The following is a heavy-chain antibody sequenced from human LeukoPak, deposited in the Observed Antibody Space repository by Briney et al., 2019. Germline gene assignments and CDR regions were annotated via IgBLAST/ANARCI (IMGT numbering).Heavy chain of an antibody. CDR2: ISGSGDTT. D-gene: IGHD3-22*01. CDR1: GFTFSDYA. Sequence: GGSLRLSCAASGFTFSDYAMTWVRQAPGKGPEWGSGISGSGDTTYHTDSVKGRFTISRDNSKNTVDLQMNTLRAEDTAVYYCAKRDNNDYYTGLHVFDIWGQGTLVTVSS. J-gene: IGHJ3*02. V-gene: IGHV3-23*01. CDR3: AKRDNNDYYTGLHVFDI.